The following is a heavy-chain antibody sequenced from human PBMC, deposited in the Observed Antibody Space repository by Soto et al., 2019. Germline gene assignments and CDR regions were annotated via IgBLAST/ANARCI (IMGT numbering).Heavy chain of an antibody. J-gene: IGHJ4*02. CDR1: GFTFSSYG. V-gene: IGHV3-30*18. Sequence: GGSLRLSCAASGFTFSSYGMHWVRQAPGKGLEWVAVISYDGSNKYYADSVKGRFTISRDNSKNTLYLQMNSLRAEDTAVYYCAKDLGLDPEGYFDWRRGFDYWGQGTLVTVSS. CDR2: ISYDGSNK. D-gene: IGHD3-9*01. CDR3: AKDLGLDPEGYFDWRRGFDY.